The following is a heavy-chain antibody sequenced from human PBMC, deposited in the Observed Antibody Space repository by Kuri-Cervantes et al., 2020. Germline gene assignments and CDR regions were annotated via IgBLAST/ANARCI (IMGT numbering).Heavy chain of an antibody. J-gene: IGHJ6*02. V-gene: IGHV3-11*04. CDR2: ISSSGSTI. D-gene: IGHD5-12*01. CDR3: ARDPGGYDSFGPFSYYYGMDV. Sequence: GGSLRLSCAASGFTFSDYYMSWIRQAPGKGLEWVSYISSSGSTIYYADSVKGRFTISRDNSKNTLYLQMNSLRAEDTAVYYCARDPGGYDSFGPFSYYYGMDVWGQGTTVTVSS. CDR1: GFTFSDYY.